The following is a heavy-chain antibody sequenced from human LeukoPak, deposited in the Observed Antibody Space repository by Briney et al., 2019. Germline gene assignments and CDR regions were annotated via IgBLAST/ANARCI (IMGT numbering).Heavy chain of an antibody. CDR1: RGSISSTSYY. CDR3: ARDRLDIVVFPPSKQRRYMDV. D-gene: IGHD2-15*01. J-gene: IGHJ6*03. Sequence: SETLSLTCTVSRGSISSTSYYWGWIRQPPGKGLEWIGSIYHSGSTYYNSSLKSRVTISVDTSKNQFSLKLSSVTAADTAVYYCARDRLDIVVFPPSKQRRYMDVWGKGTTVTVSS. V-gene: IGHV4-39*07. CDR2: IYHSGST.